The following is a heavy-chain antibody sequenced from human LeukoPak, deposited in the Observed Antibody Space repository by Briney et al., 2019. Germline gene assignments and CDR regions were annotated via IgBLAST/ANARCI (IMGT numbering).Heavy chain of an antibody. CDR1: GFTFSSYW. V-gene: IGHV3-7*01. D-gene: IGHD1-26*01. CDR3: ASDFTSEWELLPFDY. J-gene: IGHJ4*02. CDR2: IKQDGSEK. Sequence: GGSLRLSCAASGFTFSSYWMSWVRQAPGRGLEWVANIKQDGSEKYYVDSVKGRFTISRDNAKNSLYLQMNSLRAEDTAVYFCASDFTSEWELLPFDYWGQGTLVTVSS.